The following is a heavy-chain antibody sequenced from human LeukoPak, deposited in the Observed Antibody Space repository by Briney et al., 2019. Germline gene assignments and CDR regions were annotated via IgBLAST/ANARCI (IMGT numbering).Heavy chain of an antibody. V-gene: IGHV3-30-3*01. Sequence: GGSLRLSCAASGFTFSSYAMHWVRQAPGKGLEWVAVISCDGSNKYYADSVKGRFTISRDNSKNTLYLQMNSLRAEDTAVYYCARDPSLYYYDSSNYYGMDVWGQGTTVTVSS. D-gene: IGHD3-22*01. J-gene: IGHJ6*02. CDR3: ARDPSLYYYDSSNYYGMDV. CDR1: GFTFSSYA. CDR2: ISCDGSNK.